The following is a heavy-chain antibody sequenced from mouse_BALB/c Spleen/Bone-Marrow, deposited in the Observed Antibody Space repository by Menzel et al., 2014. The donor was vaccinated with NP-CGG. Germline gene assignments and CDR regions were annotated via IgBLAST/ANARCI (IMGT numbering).Heavy chain of an antibody. Sequence: EVKLMESGGGLVQPGGSLRLSCATSGFTFTDYYMSWVRQPPGKALEWLGFIRNKANGYTTEYSASVKGRFTISRDNSQSILCLQMNTLRAEDSATYYCARDDYRYDGWYFDVWGAGTTVTVSS. CDR1: GFTFTDYY. J-gene: IGHJ1*01. CDR2: IRNKANGYTT. V-gene: IGHV7-3*02. D-gene: IGHD2-14*01. CDR3: ARDDYRYDGWYFDV.